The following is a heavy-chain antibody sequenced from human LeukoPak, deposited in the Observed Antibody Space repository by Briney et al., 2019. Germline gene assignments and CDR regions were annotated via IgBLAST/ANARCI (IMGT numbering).Heavy chain of an antibody. CDR1: GYTFSSHG. CDR2: ISANNGNT. Sequence: GASVKVSCKASGYTFSSHGITWVRQAPGQGLEWMGWISANNGNTNYAQKLQGRVTVTTDTSTSIAYMELRSLGSDDTAVYYCAREGTAGRYYFDYWGQGTLVTVSS. J-gene: IGHJ4*02. V-gene: IGHV1-18*01. CDR3: AREGTAGRYYFDY. D-gene: IGHD3-10*01.